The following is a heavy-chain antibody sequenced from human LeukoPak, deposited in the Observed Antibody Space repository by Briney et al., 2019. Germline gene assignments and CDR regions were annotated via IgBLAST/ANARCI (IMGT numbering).Heavy chain of an antibody. D-gene: IGHD2-15*01. J-gene: IGHJ3*02. CDR3: AREVVAGDDAFDI. CDR1: GDSVSSNSAA. CDR2: TYYRSKWYN. Sequence: SQTLSLTCALSGDSVSSNSAAWNWIRQSRSRGLEWLGRTYYRSKWYNDYALSVESRITINPDTSKNQFSLQLNSVTPEDTAVYYCAREVVAGDDAFDIWGQGTMVTVSS. V-gene: IGHV6-1*01.